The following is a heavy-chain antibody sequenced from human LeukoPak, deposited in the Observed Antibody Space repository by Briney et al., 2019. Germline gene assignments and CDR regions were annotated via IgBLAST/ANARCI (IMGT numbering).Heavy chain of an antibody. D-gene: IGHD1-26*01. CDR2: MKGGGET. J-gene: IGHJ4*02. Sequence: GGSLRLSCAASGFSFINYAMSWVRQAPARGPEWLSSMKGGGETFYADSVKGRFTISRDNSKNTLYLQMNSLRAEDTAVYYCAKRSSGSYYADFDYWGQGTLVTVSS. CDR1: GFSFINYA. V-gene: IGHV3-23*01. CDR3: AKRSSGSYYADFDY.